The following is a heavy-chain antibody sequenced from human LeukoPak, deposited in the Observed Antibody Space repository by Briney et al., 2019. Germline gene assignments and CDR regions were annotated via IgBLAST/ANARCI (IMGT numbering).Heavy chain of an antibody. J-gene: IGHJ4*02. D-gene: IGHD1-26*01. Sequence: HPGGSLRLSCSASGFIVSSNYMSWVRQAPGKGLEWVSIIYDGGSTHYADSVKGRFTISRDNSRNTVYLQMNSLRGEDTAVYYCASAHSGYLDYWGQGTLVTVSS. V-gene: IGHV3-53*01. CDR3: ASAHSGYLDY. CDR2: IYDGGST. CDR1: GFIVSSNY.